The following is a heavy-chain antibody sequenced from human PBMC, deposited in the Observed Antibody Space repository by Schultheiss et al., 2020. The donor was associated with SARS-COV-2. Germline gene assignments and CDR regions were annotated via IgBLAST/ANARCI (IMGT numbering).Heavy chain of an antibody. Sequence: GESLKISCAASGLTFSRFGMHWVRQAPGKGLEWVSHILSSGSYTNYADSVKGRFTISRDNAKNSLFLQMDSLRAEDTAVYYCARHRDHYDSSGYEFDPWGQGTLVTVSS. J-gene: IGHJ5*02. CDR3: ARHRDHYDSSGYEFDP. V-gene: IGHV3-21*05. CDR2: ILSSGSYT. CDR1: GLTFSRFG. D-gene: IGHD3-22*01.